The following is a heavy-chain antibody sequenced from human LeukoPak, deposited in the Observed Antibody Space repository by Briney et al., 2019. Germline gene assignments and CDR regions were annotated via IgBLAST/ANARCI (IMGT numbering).Heavy chain of an antibody. CDR2: ISYDGSNK. D-gene: IGHD6-19*01. V-gene: IGHV3-30-3*01. J-gene: IGHJ3*02. CDR3: ARDSPYSSGWSHAFDI. CDR1: GFTFSSYA. Sequence: GGSLRLSCAASGFTFSSYAMHWVRQAPGKGLEWVAVISYDGSNKYYADSAKGRFTISRDNSKNTLYLQMNSLRAEDTAVYYCARDSPYSSGWSHAFDIWGQGTMVTVSS.